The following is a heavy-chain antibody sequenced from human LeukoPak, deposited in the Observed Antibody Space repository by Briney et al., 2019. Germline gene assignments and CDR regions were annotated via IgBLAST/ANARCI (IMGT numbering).Heavy chain of an antibody. CDR3: ARGGYSYGYMGYSDY. V-gene: IGHV1-18*01. D-gene: IGHD5-18*01. J-gene: IGHJ4*02. Sequence: EAPVKVSCKASGYTFNYYGINWVRQAPGQGLEWMGWISAYNGNTNYAQNLQGRVTMTTDTSTSTAYMELRSLRSDDTALYYCARGGYSYGYMGYSDYWGQGTLVTVSS. CDR1: GYTFNYYG. CDR2: ISAYNGNT.